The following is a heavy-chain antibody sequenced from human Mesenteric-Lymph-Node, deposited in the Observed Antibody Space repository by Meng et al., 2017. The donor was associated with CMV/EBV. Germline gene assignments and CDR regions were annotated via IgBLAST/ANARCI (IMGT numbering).Heavy chain of an antibody. CDR2: IIPNLDIA. J-gene: IGHJ4*02. CDR3: ARDVSVPGAMFDF. CDR1: GGSLSSYA. V-gene: IGHV1-69*04. Sequence: CKASGGSLSSYAFSWVQQAPGQGLEWMGRIIPNLDIANYVQKFQGRVTFTAAKSTSTVYMELSSLRSEDTATYYCARDVSVPGAMFDFWGQGTLVTVSS. D-gene: IGHD4-17*01.